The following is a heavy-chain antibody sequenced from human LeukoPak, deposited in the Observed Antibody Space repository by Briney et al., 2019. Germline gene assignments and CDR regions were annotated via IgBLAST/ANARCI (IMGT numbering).Heavy chain of an antibody. Sequence: PGGSLRLSCAASGFTFSSYSMNWVRQAPGKGLEWVSSISSSSSNIYYADSVKGRFTISRDNAKNSLYLQMNSLRAEDTAVYYCASVLYGDYLSGFDYWGQGTLVTVSS. D-gene: IGHD4-17*01. CDR3: ASVLYGDYLSGFDY. J-gene: IGHJ4*02. CDR1: GFTFSSYS. V-gene: IGHV3-21*01. CDR2: ISSSSSNI.